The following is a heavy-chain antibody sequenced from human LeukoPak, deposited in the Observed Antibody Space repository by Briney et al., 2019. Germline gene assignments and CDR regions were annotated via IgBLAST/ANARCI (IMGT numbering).Heavy chain of an antibody. Sequence: PEDGETIYAQKFQGRVTMTEDTSTDTAYMELSSLRSEDTAVYYCATVTMVRGVMENWFDPWGQGTLVTVSS. CDR3: ATVTMVRGVMENWFDP. D-gene: IGHD3-10*01. J-gene: IGHJ5*02. V-gene: IGHV1-24*01. CDR2: PEDGET.